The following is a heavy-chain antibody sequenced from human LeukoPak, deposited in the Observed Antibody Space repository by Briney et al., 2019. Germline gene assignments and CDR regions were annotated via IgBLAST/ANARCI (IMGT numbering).Heavy chain of an antibody. Sequence: GGSLRLSCAVFGFAVRSNYMSWVRQAPGKGLEWVSDIYSDDSTDYADSVKGRFIISRDKSKNTLYLQMNSLRAEDTAVYYCARLDSGYYYFHQWGQGALVTVSS. J-gene: IGHJ4*02. CDR1: GFAVRSNY. V-gene: IGHV3-66*04. CDR2: IYSDDST. D-gene: IGHD5-12*01. CDR3: ARLDSGYYYFHQ.